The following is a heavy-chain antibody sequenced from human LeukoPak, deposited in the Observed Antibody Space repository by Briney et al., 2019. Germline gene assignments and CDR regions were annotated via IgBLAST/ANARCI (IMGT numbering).Heavy chain of an antibody. D-gene: IGHD3-22*01. J-gene: IGHJ4*02. Sequence: ASVKVSCKVSGYTFTDYYMHWVQQAPGKGLEWMGLVDPEDGETIYAEKFQGRVTITADTSTDTAYMELSSLRSEDTAVYYCARGNGYYDSSGYYVYWGQGTLVTVSS. V-gene: IGHV1-69-2*01. CDR3: ARGNGYYDSSGYYVY. CDR1: GYTFTDYY. CDR2: VDPEDGET.